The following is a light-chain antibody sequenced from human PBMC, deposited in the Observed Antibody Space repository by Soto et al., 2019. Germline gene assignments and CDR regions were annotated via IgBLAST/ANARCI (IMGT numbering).Light chain of an antibody. CDR3: QQYGSSPPYT. CDR2: GAS. Sequence: EIVLTQSPGTLSLSPGERATLSCRASQSVSSSYLAWYQQKPGQAPRLLIYGASSRATGIPDRFSGSGSGTDFTLTISRLEPEDFAMYYCQQYGSSPPYTFGQGSKVDI. CDR1: QSVSSSY. J-gene: IGKJ2*01. V-gene: IGKV3-20*01.